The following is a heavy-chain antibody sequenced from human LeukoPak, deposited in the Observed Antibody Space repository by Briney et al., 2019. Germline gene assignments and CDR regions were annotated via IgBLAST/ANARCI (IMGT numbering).Heavy chain of an antibody. V-gene: IGHV4-61*08. D-gene: IGHD7-27*01. J-gene: IGHJ4*02. Sequence: PSETLSLTCTVSGGSISSGGYYWSWIRQPPGKGLEWIGYIYHSGSTNYNPALKSRVTISVDTSRNQFSLKLSSVTAADTAVYYCARGRWGFDYWGQGTLVTVSS. CDR3: ARGRWGFDY. CDR1: GGSISSGGYY. CDR2: IYHSGST.